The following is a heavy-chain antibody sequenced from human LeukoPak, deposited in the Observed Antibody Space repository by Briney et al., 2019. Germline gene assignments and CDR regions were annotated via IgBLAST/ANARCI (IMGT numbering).Heavy chain of an antibody. Sequence: SETLSLTCTVSGGSISNYYWSWIRQPAGKGLEWIGRIYTSGNSNYNPSLKSRVTMSVDTSKNQISLKLSSVTAADTAVYYCARQSTSSHQFYFDYWGQRTQVTVSS. D-gene: IGHD6-6*01. CDR3: ARQSTSSHQFYFDY. CDR1: GGSISNYY. CDR2: IYTSGNS. V-gene: IGHV4-4*07. J-gene: IGHJ4*02.